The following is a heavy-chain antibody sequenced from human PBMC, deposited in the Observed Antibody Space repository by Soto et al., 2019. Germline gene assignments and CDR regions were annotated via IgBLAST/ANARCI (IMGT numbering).Heavy chain of an antibody. CDR1: GFTFSDYY. V-gene: IGHV3-11*06. Sequence: GGSLRLSCAASGFTFSDYYMSWIRQAPGKGLEWVSYISSSISYTNYADSVKGRFTISRDNAKNSLYLQMNSLRAEDTAVYYCARYIYGYVDYWGQGTLVTVSS. J-gene: IGHJ4*02. CDR3: ARYIYGYVDY. D-gene: IGHD5-18*01. CDR2: ISSSISYT.